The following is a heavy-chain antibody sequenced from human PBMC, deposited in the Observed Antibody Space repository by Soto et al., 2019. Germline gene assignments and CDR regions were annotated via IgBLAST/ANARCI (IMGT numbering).Heavy chain of an antibody. J-gene: IGHJ6*02. CDR1: RLSVSSNY. CDR2: IYSGGST. CDR3: ARSQVLYYYGMDV. V-gene: IGHV3-53*01. Sequence: HGGSTKLSRAASRLSVSSNYMSWVRQATGKGLEWVSVIYSGGSTYYADSVKGRFTISRDNSKNTLYLQMNSLRAEDTAVYYCARSQVLYYYGMDVWGQGTTVTVSS.